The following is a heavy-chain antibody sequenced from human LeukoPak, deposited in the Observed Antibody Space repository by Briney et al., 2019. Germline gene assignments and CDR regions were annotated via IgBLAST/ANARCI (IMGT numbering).Heavy chain of an antibody. J-gene: IGHJ6*04. CDR3: AELGITMIGGV. D-gene: IGHD3-10*02. CDR2: ISSSGSTI. V-gene: IGHV3-48*03. Sequence: GGSLRLSCAACGFNFRSYEMNGLRQAPGKGGEGVSYISSSGSTILYADSVKGRFTTSRDNANNSLYLQMNSLRAEDTAVYYCAELGITMIGGVWGKGTTVTISS. CDR1: GFNFRSYE.